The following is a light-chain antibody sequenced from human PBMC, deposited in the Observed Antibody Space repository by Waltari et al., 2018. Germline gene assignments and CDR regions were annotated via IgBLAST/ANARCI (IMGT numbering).Light chain of an antibody. CDR2: AAS. CDR1: QGINNY. J-gene: IGKJ4*01. V-gene: IGKV1-17*03. CDR3: LQHKDYPLS. Sequence: DIQMTQSPSAMSASVGDRVTITCRASQGINNYLVWFQQKPGKVPKRLNYAASNLQSGVPSRFSGSGSGTEFTLTISSLQPEDFATYYCLQHKDYPLSFGGGTKVEIK.